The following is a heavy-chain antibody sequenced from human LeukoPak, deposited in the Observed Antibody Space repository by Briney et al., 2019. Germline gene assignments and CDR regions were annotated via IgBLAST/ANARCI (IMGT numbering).Heavy chain of an antibody. CDR3: ARGLAVAGTGLVHYYMDV. V-gene: IGHV4-4*07. Sequence: SETLSLTCTVPGGSISSYYWSWIRQPAGKGLEWIGRIYTSGSTNYNPSLKSRVTMSVDTSKNQFSLKLSSVTAADTAVYYCARGLAVAGTGLVHYYMDVWGKGTTVTISS. D-gene: IGHD6-19*01. J-gene: IGHJ6*03. CDR1: GGSISSYY. CDR2: IYTSGST.